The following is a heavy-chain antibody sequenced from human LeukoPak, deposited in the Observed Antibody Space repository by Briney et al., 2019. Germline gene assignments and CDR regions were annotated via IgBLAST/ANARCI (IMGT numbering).Heavy chain of an antibody. D-gene: IGHD3-16*01. Sequence: SETLSLTCTVSGGSISSGSYYWGWIRQPPGKGLEWIGSIYHSGSTYYNPSLKSRVTISVDTSKNQFSLKLSSVTAADTAVYYCARLAYVHAFDIWGQGTMVTVSS. V-gene: IGHV4-39*07. J-gene: IGHJ3*02. CDR3: ARLAYVHAFDI. CDR1: GGSISSGSYY. CDR2: IYHSGST.